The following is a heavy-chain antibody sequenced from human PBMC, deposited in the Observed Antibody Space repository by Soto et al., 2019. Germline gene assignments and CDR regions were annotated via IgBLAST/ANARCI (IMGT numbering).Heavy chain of an antibody. CDR2: IYYSGST. Sequence: ASETLSLTCTVSGDSISSNSYYWGWIRQPPGKGLEWIGYIYYSGSTYYNPSLKSRLTVSVDTSKNQFSLKLSSVTAADTAVYYCARDTGSTGTTGRQGGYYYGMDVWGQGTTVTVP. CDR1: GDSISSNSYY. J-gene: IGHJ6*02. V-gene: IGHV4-39*02. CDR3: ARDTGSTGTTGRQGGYYYGMDV. D-gene: IGHD1-1*01.